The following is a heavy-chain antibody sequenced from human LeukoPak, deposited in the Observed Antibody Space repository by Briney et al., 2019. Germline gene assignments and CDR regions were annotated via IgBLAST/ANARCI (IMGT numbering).Heavy chain of an antibody. V-gene: IGHV3-21*04. CDR1: GFTFSSYS. CDR2: ISGSSSYM. Sequence: GGSLRLSCAASGFTFSSYSMNWVRQAPGKGLEWVSSISGSSSYMYYADSVKGRFTISRDNSKNTLYLQMNSLRAEDTAVYYCAKEAQSPFDYWGQGTLVTVSS. J-gene: IGHJ4*02. CDR3: AKEAQSPFDY.